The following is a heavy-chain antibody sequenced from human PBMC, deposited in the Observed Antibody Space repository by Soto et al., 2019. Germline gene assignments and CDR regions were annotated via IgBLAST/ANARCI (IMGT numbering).Heavy chain of an antibody. D-gene: IGHD6-13*01. CDR3: TTTWAYSSSWEGDAFDI. V-gene: IGHV3-7*05. Sequence: GGSLRLSCGASGFTFSGYWMSWVRQAPGQGLEWVANIKEDVSEKYYVDSVRGRFTISRDNAKNSLYLLMSGLRDEDTAVYYCTTTWAYSSSWEGDAFDIWGQGTMVTVSS. J-gene: IGHJ3*02. CDR2: IKEDVSEK. CDR1: GFTFSGYW.